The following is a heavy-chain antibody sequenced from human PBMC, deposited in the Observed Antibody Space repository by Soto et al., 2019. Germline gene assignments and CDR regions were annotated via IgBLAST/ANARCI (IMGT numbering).Heavy chain of an antibody. CDR3: AKGALDVGDTNYVFAS. Sequence: EVQLLESGGDLEQPGGSLRLSCAASGFTFSNYAMNWVRQAPGKGLEWVSSISGGGGGTYYADSVKGRFTISRDNSRNMLYLQMNSLRAEDTAEYYFAKGALDVGDTNYVFASWGQGTRFTVSS. J-gene: IGHJ4*02. V-gene: IGHV3-23*01. D-gene: IGHD1-26*01. CDR1: GFTFSNYA. CDR2: ISGGGGGT.